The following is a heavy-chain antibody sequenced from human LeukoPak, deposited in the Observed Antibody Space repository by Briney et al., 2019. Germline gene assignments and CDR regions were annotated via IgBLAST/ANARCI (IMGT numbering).Heavy chain of an antibody. CDR1: GYTFTGYY. CDR3: ARDDDRDSHNRMYWFDP. CDR2: INPNSGGT. V-gene: IGHV1-2*06. J-gene: IGHJ5*02. Sequence: ASVKVSCKASGYTFTGYYMHWVRQAPGQGLEWMGRINPNSGGTNYAQKFQGRVTMTRDTSISTAYMELSRLRSDDTAVYYCARDDDRDSHNRMYWFDPWGQGTLVTVSS. D-gene: IGHD5-24*01.